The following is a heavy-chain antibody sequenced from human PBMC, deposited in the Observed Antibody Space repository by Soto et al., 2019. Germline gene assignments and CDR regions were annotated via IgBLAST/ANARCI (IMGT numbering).Heavy chain of an antibody. CDR3: VRDGTKTLRDWFDP. D-gene: IGHD1-1*01. CDR1: GASISGFY. Sequence: PSETLSLTCTVSGASISGFYWSWIRKSAGKGLDWIGRIYATGTTDYNPSLKSRVMMSVDTSKKQFSLKLRSVTAADTAVYYCVRDGTKTLRDWFDPWGQGISGTVSS. J-gene: IGHJ5*02. V-gene: IGHV4-4*07. CDR2: IYATGTT.